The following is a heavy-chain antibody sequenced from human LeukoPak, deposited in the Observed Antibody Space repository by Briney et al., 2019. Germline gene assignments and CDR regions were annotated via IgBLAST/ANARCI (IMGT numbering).Heavy chain of an antibody. CDR2: ISYDGSNK. CDR3: ARSFGGSYAYFDY. J-gene: IGHJ4*02. V-gene: IGHV3-30-3*01. D-gene: IGHD1-26*01. Sequence: GGSLRLSCAASGFTFSSYAMHWVRQAPGKGLEWVAVISYDGSNKYYADSVKGRFTISRDNAKNTLYLQMNSLRAEDTAVYYCARSFGGSYAYFDYWGQGTLVTVSS. CDR1: GFTFSSYA.